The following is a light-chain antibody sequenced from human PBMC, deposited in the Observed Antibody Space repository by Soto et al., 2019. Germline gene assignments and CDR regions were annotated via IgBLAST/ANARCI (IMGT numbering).Light chain of an antibody. Sequence: IVMTQSPATLSVSPGERATLSCRASQSVSSNLSWYQHKPGQAPRLLISGASTRATGIPARFSGSGSGTEFTLTISSLQSEDFAVYYCQQNNDWPRTFGQGTKVDIK. CDR2: GAS. J-gene: IGKJ1*01. CDR1: QSVSSN. CDR3: QQNNDWPRT. V-gene: IGKV3-15*01.